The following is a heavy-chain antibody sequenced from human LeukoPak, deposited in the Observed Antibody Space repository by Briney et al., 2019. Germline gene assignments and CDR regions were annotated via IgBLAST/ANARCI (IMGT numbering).Heavy chain of an antibody. D-gene: IGHD6-19*01. J-gene: IGHJ4*02. CDR3: ARGRPGYSSGWYGFDY. Sequence: ASVKVSCKASGYTFTDYYMHWVRQAPGQGLEWMGIINPSGGSTSYGQNFQGRVTMTRDTSTSTVYMELSSLRSEDTAVYYCARGRPGYSSGWYGFDYWGQGTLVTVSS. CDR1: GYTFTDYY. V-gene: IGHV1-46*01. CDR2: INPSGGST.